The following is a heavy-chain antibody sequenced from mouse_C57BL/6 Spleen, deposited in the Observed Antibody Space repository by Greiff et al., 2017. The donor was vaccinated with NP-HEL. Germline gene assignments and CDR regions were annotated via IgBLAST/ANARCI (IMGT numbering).Heavy chain of an antibody. CDR1: GFSLTSYG. D-gene: IGHD2-1*01. CDR3: ARMKVYGNFGYYAMDY. Sequence: VQLQESGPGLVQPSQSLSITCTVSGFSLTSYGVHWVRQSPGKGLEWLGVIWSGGSTDYNVAFISRLSISKDNSKSQVFFKMNSLQADDTAIYYCARMKVYGNFGYYAMDYWGQGTSVTVSS. J-gene: IGHJ4*01. CDR2: IWSGGST. V-gene: IGHV2-2*01.